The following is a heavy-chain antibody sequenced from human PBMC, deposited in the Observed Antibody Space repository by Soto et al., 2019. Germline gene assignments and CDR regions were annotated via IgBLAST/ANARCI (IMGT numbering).Heavy chain of an antibody. CDR3: ARRGLILMPI. Sequence: PSETLSLTGTVSGGSISNSDAYWVWIRQPPGKGLEWVGSISYVGTTYYNPSLKSRVTVSVDTSKNLFSLHLTSVTAADTAMYYCARRGLILMPICGRGTLVTLSS. D-gene: IGHD2-8*01. CDR2: ISYVGTT. CDR1: GGSISNSDAY. V-gene: IGHV4-39*02. J-gene: IGHJ3*02.